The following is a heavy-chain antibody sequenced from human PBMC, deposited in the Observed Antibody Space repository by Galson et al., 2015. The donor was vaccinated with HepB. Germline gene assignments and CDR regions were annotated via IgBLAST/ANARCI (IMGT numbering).Heavy chain of an antibody. Sequence: SVKVSCKASGYSFTSYGISWVRQAPGQGLEWMGWINTVNTHYAQKLQGRVTMTTDTSTRTAYMELRGLTSDDTAVYFCARDGVATQDYWGQGTLVTVSS. CDR2: INTVNT. V-gene: IGHV1-18*01. CDR3: ARDGVATQDY. J-gene: IGHJ4*02. D-gene: IGHD2-15*01. CDR1: GYSFTSYG.